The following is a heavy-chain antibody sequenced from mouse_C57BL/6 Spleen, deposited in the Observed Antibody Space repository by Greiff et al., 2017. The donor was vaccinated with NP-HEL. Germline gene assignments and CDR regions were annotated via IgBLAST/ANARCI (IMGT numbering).Heavy chain of an antibody. J-gene: IGHJ2*01. CDR1: GFNIKDDY. Sequence: VQLQQSGAELVRPGASVKLSCTASGFNIKDDYMHWVKQRPEQGLEWIGWIDPENGDTEYASKFQGKATITADTSSNTAYLQLSSLTSEDTAVYYCTSLPYFDDWGQGTTLTVSS. CDR3: TSLPYFDD. V-gene: IGHV14-4*01. CDR2: IDPENGDT.